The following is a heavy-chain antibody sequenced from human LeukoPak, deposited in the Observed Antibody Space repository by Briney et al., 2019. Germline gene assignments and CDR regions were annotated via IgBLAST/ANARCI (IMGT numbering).Heavy chain of an antibody. CDR2: ISHDGGRP. Sequence: GGSLRLSCAASGFTFSSYGMHWVRQAPGKGLEWVAVISHDGGRPSYADSVKGRFTISRDNTKNTLYLQMSSLGPEDTAVYYCAKGRTIWWWFDASAIWGQGTMVTVSS. CDR3: AKGRTIWWWFDASAI. CDR1: GFTFSSYG. V-gene: IGHV3-30*18. D-gene: IGHD2-21*01. J-gene: IGHJ3*02.